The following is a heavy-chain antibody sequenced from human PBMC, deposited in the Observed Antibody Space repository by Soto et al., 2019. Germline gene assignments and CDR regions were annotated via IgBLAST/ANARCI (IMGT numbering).Heavy chain of an antibody. J-gene: IGHJ6*02. CDR3: ARVTGTTNYYYYGMDV. D-gene: IGHD1-7*01. CDR1: GFTFSSYA. CDR2: ISYDGSNK. Sequence: GGSLRLSCAASGFTFSSYAMHWVRQAPGKGLEWVAVISYDGSNKYYADSVKGRFTISRDNSKNTLYLQMNSLRAEDTAVYYCARVTGTTNYYYYGMDVWGQGTTVTVSS. V-gene: IGHV3-30-3*01.